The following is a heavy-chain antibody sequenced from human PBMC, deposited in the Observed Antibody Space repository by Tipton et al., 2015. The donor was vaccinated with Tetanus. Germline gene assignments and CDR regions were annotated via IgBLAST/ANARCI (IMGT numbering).Heavy chain of an antibody. D-gene: IGHD3-16*01. CDR3: ARAISSRWGKHDAFDI. V-gene: IGHV3-7*01. J-gene: IGHJ3*02. CDR2: IKQDGSAQ. Sequence: SLRLSCAASGFTLRTYCMTWVRQAPGKGLEWVANIKQDGSAQYYVDSVKGRFTFSRDNAKNSLYLQVNSLRVEDTAVYYCARAISSRWGKHDAFDIWGQGTTVAVSS. CDR1: GFTLRTYC.